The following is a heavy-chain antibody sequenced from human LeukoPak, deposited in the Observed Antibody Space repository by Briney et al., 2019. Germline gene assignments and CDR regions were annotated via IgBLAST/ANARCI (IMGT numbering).Heavy chain of an antibody. D-gene: IGHD2/OR15-2a*01. Sequence: GASVKVSCKASGYPFTSYGLSWVRQAPGQGLEWMGWISSYTGDTNYAQMFQGRVTMTTDTSTSTAYMELRSLRSDDTAVYYCAGSAFYGDGLSGAFDIWGQGTMVTVSS. CDR1: GYPFTSYG. J-gene: IGHJ3*02. CDR3: AGSAFYGDGLSGAFDI. V-gene: IGHV1-18*01. CDR2: ISSYTGDT.